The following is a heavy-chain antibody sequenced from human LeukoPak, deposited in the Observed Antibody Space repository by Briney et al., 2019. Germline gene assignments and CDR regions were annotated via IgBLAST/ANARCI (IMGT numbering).Heavy chain of an antibody. D-gene: IGHD6-13*01. CDR1: GFTFSSYA. Sequence: GGSLRLSCAASGFTFSSYAMSWVRQAPGKGLEWVSAISGSGGGTYYADSVKGRFTISRDNSKNTLYLQMNSLRAEDTAVYYCARGYSSSWSDYWGQGTLVTVSS. J-gene: IGHJ4*02. CDR3: ARGYSSSWSDY. V-gene: IGHV3-23*01. CDR2: ISGSGGGT.